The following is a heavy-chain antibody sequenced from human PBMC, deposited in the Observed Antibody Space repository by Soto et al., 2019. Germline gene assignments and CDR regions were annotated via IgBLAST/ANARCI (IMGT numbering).Heavy chain of an antibody. Sequence: SLQLSCAASGFTFSDYYMSWIRQAPGKGLEWVSYISSSSGYTNYADSVKGRFTISRDNAKNSLYLQMNSLRAEDTAVYYCTKEYGRLDYWGQGTLVTVSS. CDR2: ISSSSGYT. J-gene: IGHJ4*02. CDR3: TKEYGRLDY. CDR1: GFTFSDYY. V-gene: IGHV3-11*06. D-gene: IGHD4-17*01.